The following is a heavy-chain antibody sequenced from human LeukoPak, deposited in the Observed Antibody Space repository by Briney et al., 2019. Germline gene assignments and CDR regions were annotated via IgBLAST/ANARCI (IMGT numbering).Heavy chain of an antibody. CDR1: GGSISSSNW. D-gene: IGHD3-22*01. J-gene: IGHJ4*02. V-gene: IGHV4-4*02. Sequence: SGTLSLTCAVSGGSISSSNWWSWVRQPPGKGLEWIGEINHSGSTNYNPSLKSRVTISVDTSKNQFSLKLSSVTAADTAVYYCARGRVDYYDSSGFSPFDYWGQGTLVTVSS. CDR2: INHSGST. CDR3: ARGRVDYYDSSGFSPFDY.